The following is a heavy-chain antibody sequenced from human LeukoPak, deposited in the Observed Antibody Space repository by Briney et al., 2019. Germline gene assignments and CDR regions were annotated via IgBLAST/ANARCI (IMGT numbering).Heavy chain of an antibody. D-gene: IGHD6-13*01. J-gene: IGHJ4*02. V-gene: IGHV3-33*01. CDR1: GFTFSTYG. CDR2: IWHDGSNK. CDR3: ARDVRDRSPEYYFDY. Sequence: PGGSLRLSCEASGFTFSTYGMHWARQAPGKGLEWVAVIWHDGSNKYYAESVKGRFTISRADSKNTLYLQMNSLTAEDTAGYYCARDVRDRSPEYYFDYWGQGTMVTVSS.